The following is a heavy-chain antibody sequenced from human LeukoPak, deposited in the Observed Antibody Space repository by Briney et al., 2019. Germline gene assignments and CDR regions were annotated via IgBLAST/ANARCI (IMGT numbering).Heavy chain of an antibody. Sequence: GGSLRLSCAASGFIFSSYAMKWVRQAPGKGLEWVSTISGNGGSIYYADSVRGRFTIARDNSKNILYLQMNTLRAEDTAVYYCAKDRQWLGCFDYWGQGTLVTVSS. J-gene: IGHJ4*02. CDR3: AKDRQWLGCFDY. D-gene: IGHD6-19*01. CDR1: GFIFSSYA. V-gene: IGHV3-23*01. CDR2: ISGNGGSI.